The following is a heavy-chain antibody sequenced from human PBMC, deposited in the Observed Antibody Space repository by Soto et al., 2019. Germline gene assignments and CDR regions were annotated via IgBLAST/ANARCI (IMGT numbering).Heavy chain of an antibody. Sequence: SETLSLTCTVSGGSISSSSYYWGWIRQPPGKGLEWIGSIYYSGSTYYNPSLKSRVTISVDTSKNQFSLKLSSVTAADTAVYYCARKMSITIFGVVIPYYFDYWGQGTLVTVSS. CDR3: ARKMSITIFGVVIPYYFDY. D-gene: IGHD3-3*01. J-gene: IGHJ4*02. CDR1: GGSISSSSYY. V-gene: IGHV4-39*01. CDR2: IYYSGST.